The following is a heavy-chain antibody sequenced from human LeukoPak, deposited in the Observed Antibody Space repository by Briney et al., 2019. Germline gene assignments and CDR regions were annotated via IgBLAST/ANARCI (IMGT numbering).Heavy chain of an antibody. CDR1: GGSISSYY. CDR2: IYYSGST. D-gene: IGHD3-9*01. V-gene: IGHV4-59*01. CDR3: ARDRPNFDPYYGMDV. J-gene: IGHJ6*04. Sequence: SETLSLTCTVSGGSISSYYWSWIRQPPGKGLEWIGYIYYSGSTNYNPSLKSRVTISVDTSKNQFSLKLSSVTAADTVVYYCARDRPNFDPYYGMDVWGKGTTVTVSS.